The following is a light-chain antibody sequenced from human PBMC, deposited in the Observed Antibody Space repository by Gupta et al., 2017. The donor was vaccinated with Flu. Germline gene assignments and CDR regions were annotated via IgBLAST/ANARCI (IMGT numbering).Light chain of an antibody. CDR2: KDN. CDR3: QSTDTSGALEV. J-gene: IGLJ3*02. Sequence: SSELTQPPSMSLSPGQTAKITCSGDALPNQFAYWYQHKPGQAPVLVIYKDNKRPSGIPERFSGSSAGASVTLTISGVQAEDEADYFCQSTDTSGALEVFGGGTKLTVL. CDR1: ALPNQF. V-gene: IGLV3-25*03.